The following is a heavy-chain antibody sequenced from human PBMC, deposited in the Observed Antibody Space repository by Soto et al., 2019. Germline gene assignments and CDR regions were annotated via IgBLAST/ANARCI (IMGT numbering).Heavy chain of an antibody. CDR2: IYHSGST. V-gene: IGHV4-4*02. Sequence: QVQLQESGPGLVKPSGTLSLACAVSGGSISSSNWWSWVRQPPGKGLEWIGEIYHSGSTNYNPSLKSRVNISVDKSKNQFSLKLSSVTAADTAVYYCASGFEWLPRAFDYWGQGTLVTVSS. CDR3: ASGFEWLPRAFDY. CDR1: GGSISSSNW. D-gene: IGHD6-19*01. J-gene: IGHJ4*02.